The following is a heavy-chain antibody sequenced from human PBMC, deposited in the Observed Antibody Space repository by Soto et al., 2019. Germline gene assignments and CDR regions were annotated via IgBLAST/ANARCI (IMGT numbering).Heavy chain of an antibody. CDR2: ISSSSSYI. V-gene: IGHV3-21*01. D-gene: IGHD6-19*01. J-gene: IGHJ4*02. Sequence: GGSLRLSCAASGFTLSSYSMKWVRQTSGKGLEWVSSISSSSSYIYYADSVKGRFTISRDNAKNSLYLQMNSLRAEDTAVYYCARDLGGQWLVPDFDYWGQGTLVTVSS. CDR3: ARDLGGQWLVPDFDY. CDR1: GFTLSSYS.